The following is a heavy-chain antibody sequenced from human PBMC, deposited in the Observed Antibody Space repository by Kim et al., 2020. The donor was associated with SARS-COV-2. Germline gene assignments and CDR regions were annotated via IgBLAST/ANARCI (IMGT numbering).Heavy chain of an antibody. CDR3: ARSGWDSWFFDL. V-gene: IGHV3-33*01. J-gene: IGHJ2*01. D-gene: IGHD6-19*01. Sequence: YYGDSVKGRFTISRDDAKNTLYMEMNSLRAEDTAVYYCARSGWDSWFFDLWGRGTLVTVSS.